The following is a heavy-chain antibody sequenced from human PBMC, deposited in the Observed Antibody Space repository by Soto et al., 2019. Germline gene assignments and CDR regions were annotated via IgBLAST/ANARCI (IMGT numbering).Heavy chain of an antibody. J-gene: IGHJ4*02. CDR3: AHRPRGYAYYFDY. Sequence: QITLKESGPTLVKPTQTLTLTCTFSGFSLSTRGVALGWFRQPPGKALEGLALISWDEDKWYSPSLKSRHTITDDTSNNQVVLTMTNMDPLGTATYYCAHRPRGYAYYFDYGGQATLVTVSS. CDR2: ISWDEDK. D-gene: IGHD5-12*01. CDR1: GFSLSTRGVA. V-gene: IGHV2-5*02.